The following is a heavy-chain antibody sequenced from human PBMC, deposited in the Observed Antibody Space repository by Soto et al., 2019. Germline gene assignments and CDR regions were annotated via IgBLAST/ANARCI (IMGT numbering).Heavy chain of an antibody. D-gene: IGHD3-10*01. J-gene: IGHJ4*02. Sequence: SETLSLTCAVSGGSISGGGFSWSWIRQPPGKGLEWIGYILHTGGTQYNPSLKSRVSMSVDKSKNQFSLHLTSVTAADTAVYYCARLQFGEGFDYWGQGALVTVSS. CDR2: ILHTGGT. CDR3: ARLQFGEGFDY. CDR1: GGSISGGGFS. V-gene: IGHV4-30-2*01.